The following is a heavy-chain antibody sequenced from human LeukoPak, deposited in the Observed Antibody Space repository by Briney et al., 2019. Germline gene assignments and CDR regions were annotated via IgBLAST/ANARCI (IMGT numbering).Heavy chain of an antibody. CDR2: IYPGDSDT. V-gene: IGHV5-51*01. D-gene: IGHD2-15*01. CDR3: ARYISQVVAATSEVWYFDL. CDR1: GYSFTSYW. J-gene: IGHJ2*01. Sequence: GESLKISCKGSGYSFTSYWIGWVRQMPGKGLEWMGIIYPGDSDTGYSPSFQGQVTISADKSISTAYLQWSSLKASDTAMYYCARYISQVVAATSEVWYFDLWGRGTLVTVSS.